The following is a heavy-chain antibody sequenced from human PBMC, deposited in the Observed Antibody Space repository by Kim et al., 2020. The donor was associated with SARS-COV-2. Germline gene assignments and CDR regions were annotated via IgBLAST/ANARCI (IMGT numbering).Heavy chain of an antibody. J-gene: IGHJ4*02. CDR3: ARGRGGGARPLDS. D-gene: IGHD2-21*01. V-gene: IGHV3-7*04. Sequence: DSVKGRFTISRDNAKKSLYLQMNSLRAEDTAVYYCARGRGGGARPLDSWGQGTLVTVSS.